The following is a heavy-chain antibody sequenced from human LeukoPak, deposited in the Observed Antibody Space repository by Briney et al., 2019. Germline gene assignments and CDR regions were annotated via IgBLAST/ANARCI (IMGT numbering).Heavy chain of an antibody. CDR1: GFTFSNYW. D-gene: IGHD4-17*01. CDR3: ARDQSGDGDYVFDS. V-gene: IGHV3-74*01. CDR2: INSGGSGT. J-gene: IGHJ4*02. Sequence: GGSLRLSCAASGFTFSNYWMHWVRQAPGKGLVWVSRINSGGSGTTYADSVKGRFTISRDNAKNTLYLEMNSLRAEDTAVYYCARDQSGDGDYVFDSWGQGNLVTVSS.